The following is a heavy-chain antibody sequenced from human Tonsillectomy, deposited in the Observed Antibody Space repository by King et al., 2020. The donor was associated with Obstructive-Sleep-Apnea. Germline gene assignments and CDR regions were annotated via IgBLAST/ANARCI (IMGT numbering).Heavy chain of an antibody. D-gene: IGHD4-17*01. CDR2: IYPADSDI. V-gene: IGHV5-51*01. J-gene: IGHJ4*02. CDR3: ARRDYGDYRLDY. Sequence: FQLVQSGAEVREPGESLKISCKTSGYPFTTYWIAWVRQMPGKGLELMAIIYPADSDIRYSLPFQGQVTISVDKPPSTAYLQCRSLTASDTAMYYCARRDYGDYRLDYWGQGTLVTVSS. CDR1: GYPFTTYW.